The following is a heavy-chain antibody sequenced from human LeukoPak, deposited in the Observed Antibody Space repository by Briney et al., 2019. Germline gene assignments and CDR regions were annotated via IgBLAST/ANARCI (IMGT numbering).Heavy chain of an antibody. Sequence: SVKVSCKASGYTFTSYYMHWVRQAPGQGLEWMGRIIPILGIANYAQKFQGRVTITADKSTSTAYMELSSLRSEDTAVYYCARSSYYYDSSGYYYAHWGQGTLVTVSS. CDR1: GYTFTSYY. V-gene: IGHV1-69*02. CDR2: IIPILGIA. D-gene: IGHD3-22*01. CDR3: ARSSYYYDSSGYYYAH. J-gene: IGHJ4*02.